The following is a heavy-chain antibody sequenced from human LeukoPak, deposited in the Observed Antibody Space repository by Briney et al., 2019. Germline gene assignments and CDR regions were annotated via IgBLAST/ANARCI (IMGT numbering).Heavy chain of an antibody. CDR2: IYYSGST. V-gene: IGHV4-30-4*08. CDR1: GGSFSGYY. D-gene: IGHD4-17*01. Sequence: PSETLSPTCAVYGGSFSGYYWSWIRQPPGKGLEWIGYIYYSGSTYYNPSLKSRVTISVDTSKNQFSLKLSSVTAADTAVYYCASQNRHGEEDYWGQGTLVTVSS. J-gene: IGHJ4*02. CDR3: ASQNRHGEEDY.